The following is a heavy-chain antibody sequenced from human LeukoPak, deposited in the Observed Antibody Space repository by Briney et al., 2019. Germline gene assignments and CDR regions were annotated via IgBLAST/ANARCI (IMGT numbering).Heavy chain of an antibody. J-gene: IGHJ5*02. CDR3: TTDRKEDLFDP. V-gene: IGHV3-15*01. CDR1: GFTFSNAW. CDR2: IKSKTDGGTA. Sequence: GGSLRLSCAASGFTFSNAWMSWVRQAPGKGLEWVGRIKSKTDGGTADYAAPVKGRFTISRDDSKNTLYLQMNSLKTEDTAVYYCTTDRKEDLFDPWGQGTLVTVSS.